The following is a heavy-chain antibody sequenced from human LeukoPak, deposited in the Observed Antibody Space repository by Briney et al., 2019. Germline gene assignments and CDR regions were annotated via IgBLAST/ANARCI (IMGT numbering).Heavy chain of an antibody. V-gene: IGHV4-59*01. D-gene: IGHD6-19*01. J-gene: IGHJ4*02. CDR1: GGSISSYY. CDR3: ARDRSSSGWYYFDY. CDR2: IYYSGST. Sequence: PSETLSLTCTVSGGSISSYYWSWIRQPPGKGLEWIGYIYYSGSTNYNPSLKSRVTISADTSKNQFSLKLSSVTAADTAVYYCARDRSSSGWYYFDYWGQGTLVTVSS.